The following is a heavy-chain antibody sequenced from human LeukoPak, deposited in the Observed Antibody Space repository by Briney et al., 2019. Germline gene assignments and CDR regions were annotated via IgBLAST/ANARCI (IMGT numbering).Heavy chain of an antibody. J-gene: IGHJ4*02. CDR3: ARRGNYSPLDY. Sequence: ASVKVSCKASGYSFTGYYMHWVRQAPGQGLEWMGWISAYNGDTNYAQKLQGRITMTTDTSTSTAYMELRSLRSDDTAMYYCARRGNYSPLDYWGQGTLVSVAS. D-gene: IGHD1-26*01. CDR2: ISAYNGDT. CDR1: GYSFTGYY. V-gene: IGHV1-18*04.